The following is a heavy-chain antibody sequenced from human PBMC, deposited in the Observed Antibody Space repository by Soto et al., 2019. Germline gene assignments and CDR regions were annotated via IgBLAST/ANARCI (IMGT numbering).Heavy chain of an antibody. CDR3: ARHWAGGNGYYYYYGMDV. CDR1: GGSISSYY. J-gene: IGHJ6*02. CDR2: IYYSGST. D-gene: IGHD2-15*01. V-gene: IGHV4-59*08. Sequence: LSLTCTVSGGSISSYYWSWIRQPPGKGLEWIGNIYYSGSTNYNPSLKSRVTISVDTSKNQFSLKLSSVTAADTAVYYCARHWAGGNGYYYYYGMDVWGQGTTVTVSS.